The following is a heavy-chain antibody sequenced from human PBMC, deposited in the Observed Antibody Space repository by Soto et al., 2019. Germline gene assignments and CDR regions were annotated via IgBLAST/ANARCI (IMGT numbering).Heavy chain of an antibody. CDR2: IYSSGST. CDR1: GGSMSNYF. D-gene: IGHD3-16*01. V-gene: IGHV4-4*07. CDR3: ARGLSAFDP. J-gene: IGHJ5*02. Sequence: KASETLSLTCAVSGGSMSNYFWSWIRQPAGKGLEWIGRIYSSGSTNYNPSLKSRVTMSVDTSKNQFSLRLTSMTAADTAVYYCARGLSAFDPWGQGTLVTVSS.